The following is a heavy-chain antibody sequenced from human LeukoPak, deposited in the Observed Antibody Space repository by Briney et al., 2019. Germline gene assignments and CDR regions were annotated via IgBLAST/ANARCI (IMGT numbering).Heavy chain of an antibody. V-gene: IGHV1-18*04. CDR3: ASDIVVVPAAYKWFDR. Sequence: ASVKVSCKASGYTFTSYGISWVRQAPGQGLEWMGWISAYNGNTNYAQKLQGRVTMTTDTSTSTAYMELRSLRSDDTAVYYCASDIVVVPAAYKWFDRWGQGTLVTVSS. CDR1: GYTFTSYG. J-gene: IGHJ5*02. CDR2: ISAYNGNT. D-gene: IGHD2-2*01.